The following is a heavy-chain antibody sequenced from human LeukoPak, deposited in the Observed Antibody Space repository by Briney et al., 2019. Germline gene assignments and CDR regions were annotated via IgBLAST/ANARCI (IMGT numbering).Heavy chain of an antibody. D-gene: IGHD6-13*01. J-gene: IGHJ4*02. Sequence: ASVKVSCKASGYTFTGYYVHWVRQAPGQGLEWMGWISAYNGNTNYAQKLQGRVTMTTDTSTSTAYMELSSLRSEDTAVYYCARDIGYSSSWYDPLVGVWGQGTLVTVSS. V-gene: IGHV1-18*04. CDR3: ARDIGYSSSWYDPLVGV. CDR1: GYTFTGYY. CDR2: ISAYNGNT.